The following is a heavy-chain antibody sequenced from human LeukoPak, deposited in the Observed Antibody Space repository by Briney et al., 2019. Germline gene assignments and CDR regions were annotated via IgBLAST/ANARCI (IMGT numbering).Heavy chain of an antibody. CDR1: GYNFTGNY. CDR2: INSNSGVT. Sequence: ASVTVSCKASGYNFTGNYMHWVRQAPGQGLEWMGWINSNSGVTKYAQKFQGRITMTRDTSIRTGYMELRSLISDDTAMYYCARSLVNWGRGTLVTVSS. D-gene: IGHD6-6*01. V-gene: IGHV1-2*02. J-gene: IGHJ4*02. CDR3: ARSLVN.